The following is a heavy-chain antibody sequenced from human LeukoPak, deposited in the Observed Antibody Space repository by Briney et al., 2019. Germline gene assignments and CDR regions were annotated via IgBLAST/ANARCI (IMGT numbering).Heavy chain of an antibody. V-gene: IGHV4-59*08. CDR1: GGSISSYY. D-gene: IGHD2/OR15-2a*01. Sequence: PSETLSLTCTVSGGSISSYYWSWIRQPPGKGLEWIGYIYYSGSTNYNPSLKSRVTISVDTPKNQFSLKLSSVTAADTAVYYCARLVTRKDAFDIWGQGTMVTVSS. CDR2: IYYSGST. J-gene: IGHJ3*02. CDR3: ARLVTRKDAFDI.